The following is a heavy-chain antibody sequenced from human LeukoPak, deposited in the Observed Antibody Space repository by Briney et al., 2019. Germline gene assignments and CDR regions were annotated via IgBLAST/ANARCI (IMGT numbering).Heavy chain of an antibody. Sequence: PGGSLRLSCAASGFTFSAYGMHWVRQAPGKGLEWLAVTSYDGGNKYYAASVKGRFTISRDNSNNTLDLQMNSLRAEGTAVYYCAKDSSSGSSYYFHGMDVWGQGTTVTVSS. J-gene: IGHJ6*02. D-gene: IGHD3-10*01. CDR2: TSYDGGNK. CDR1: GFTFSAYG. CDR3: AKDSSSGSSYYFHGMDV. V-gene: IGHV3-30*18.